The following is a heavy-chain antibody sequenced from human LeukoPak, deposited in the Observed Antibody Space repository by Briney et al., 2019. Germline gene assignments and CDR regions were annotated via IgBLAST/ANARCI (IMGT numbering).Heavy chain of an antibody. D-gene: IGHD3-16*01. Sequence: GGSLRRSCAASGFTVSSYEMDWVRQAPGKGREGVSYISSGGGTKDYADSVKGRFTMSRDNAKNSLYLQMNRLRAEDTAIYYCARFGGRNPFDSWGQGTLVSVSS. CDR1: GFTVSSYE. CDR3: ARFGGRNPFDS. V-gene: IGHV3-48*03. J-gene: IGHJ4*02. CDR2: ISSGGGTK.